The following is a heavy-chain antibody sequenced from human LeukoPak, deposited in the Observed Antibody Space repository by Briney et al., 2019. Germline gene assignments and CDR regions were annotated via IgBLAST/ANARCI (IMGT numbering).Heavy chain of an antibody. V-gene: IGHV1-18*01. CDR3: ARKTPYYYDSSGLDN. D-gene: IGHD3-22*01. Sequence: ASVKVSCKASGYTFTSYGISWVRQAPGQGLEWMGWISAYNGNTNYAQKLQGRVTMTTDTSTSTAYMELRSLRSDDTAVYSCARKTPYYYDSSGLDNWGQGTLVTVSS. CDR1: GYTFTSYG. CDR2: ISAYNGNT. J-gene: IGHJ4*02.